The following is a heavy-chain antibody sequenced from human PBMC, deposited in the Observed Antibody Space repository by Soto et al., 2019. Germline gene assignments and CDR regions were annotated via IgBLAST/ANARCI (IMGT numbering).Heavy chain of an antibody. Sequence: ASVKVSCKASGYTFTSYDINWVRQATGQGLEWMGWMNPNSGNTGYAQKFQGRVTMTRNTSISTAYMELSSLRSEDTAVYYCVRTISYYDSSAHERDAFDIWGQGTMVTVSS. J-gene: IGHJ3*02. V-gene: IGHV1-8*01. D-gene: IGHD3-22*01. CDR3: VRTISYYDSSAHERDAFDI. CDR2: MNPNSGNT. CDR1: GYTFTSYD.